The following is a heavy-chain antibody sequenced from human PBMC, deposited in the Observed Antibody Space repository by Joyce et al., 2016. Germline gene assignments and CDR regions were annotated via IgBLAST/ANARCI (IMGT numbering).Heavy chain of an antibody. CDR3: ARGPLITMIVVVSDAFDI. CDR2: ISTYNNNT. D-gene: IGHD3-22*01. CDR1: GYTFTSYG. J-gene: IGHJ3*02. V-gene: IGHV1-18*01. Sequence: QVQLVQSGAEVKKPGASVKVSCKTSGYTFTSYGISWVRQAPGQGREWMGWISTYNNNTNYAQKFQGRVTMTTDTSTTTAFMELRSLRSDDTAVYFCARGPLITMIVVVSDAFDIWGQGTMVTVSS.